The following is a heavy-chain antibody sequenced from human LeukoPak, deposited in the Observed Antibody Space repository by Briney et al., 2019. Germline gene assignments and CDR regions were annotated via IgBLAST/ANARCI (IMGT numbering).Heavy chain of an antibody. CDR1: GFTFSSHA. D-gene: IGHD1-20*01. CDR3: ARVYNSRCLLLDSFDH. Sequence: GGSLRLSCVASGFTFSSHAMSWVRQAPGKGLEWVSDISTDGGSTFYADSVKGRFTISRDNSKNTLHLQMNSLRAEDTAVYFCARVYNSRCLLLDSFDHGGQRTLVTVSS. J-gene: IGHJ4*02. CDR2: ISTDGGST. V-gene: IGHV3-23*01.